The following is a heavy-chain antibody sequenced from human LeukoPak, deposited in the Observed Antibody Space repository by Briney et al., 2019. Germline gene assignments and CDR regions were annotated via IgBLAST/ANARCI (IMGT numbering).Heavy chain of an antibody. Sequence: ASVKVSCKASGYTFTSYAMHWVRQAPGQRLEWMGWINAGNGNTKYSQKFQGRVTITRDTSASTAYMELSSLRSEDTAVYYCARGFAVVVPAAIGYWGQGTLVTASS. J-gene: IGHJ4*02. CDR2: INAGNGNT. V-gene: IGHV1-3*01. CDR3: ARGFAVVVPAAIGY. CDR1: GYTFTSYA. D-gene: IGHD2-2*02.